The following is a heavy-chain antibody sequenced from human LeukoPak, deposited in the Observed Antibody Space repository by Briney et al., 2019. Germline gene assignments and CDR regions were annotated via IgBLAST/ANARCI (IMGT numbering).Heavy chain of an antibody. CDR2: ISSSAKNI. D-gene: IGHD4-17*01. V-gene: IGHV3-48*03. CDR3: ASLTTVTTDDAFDI. Sequence: PGGSLRLSCAASGFTFSSYEMNWVRQAPGKGLEWVSYISSSAKNIYYADSVKGRFTVSRDNAEKSLYLQMNSLRAEDTAVYYYASLTTVTTDDAFDIWGQGTMVTVSS. J-gene: IGHJ3*02. CDR1: GFTFSSYE.